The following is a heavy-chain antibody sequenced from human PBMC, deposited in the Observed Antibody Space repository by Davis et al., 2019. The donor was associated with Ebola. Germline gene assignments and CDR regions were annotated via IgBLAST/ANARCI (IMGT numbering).Heavy chain of an antibody. J-gene: IGHJ6*03. CDR1: GFTFSSYY. CDR2: IRYDGNNK. V-gene: IGHV3-30*02. CDR3: ARETSLRSRYYYYMDV. Sequence: GESLKISCAASGFTFSSYYMHWVRQAPGKGLEWVAIIRYDGNNKNYADSVKGRFTISRDNSKNTLYLQMNSLRAEDTAVYYCARETSLRSRYYYYMDVWGKGTTVTVSS.